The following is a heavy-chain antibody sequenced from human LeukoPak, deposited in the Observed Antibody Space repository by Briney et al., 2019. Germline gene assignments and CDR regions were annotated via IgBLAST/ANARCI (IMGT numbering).Heavy chain of an antibody. CDR1: GFTFDDYA. V-gene: IGHV3-9*01. J-gene: IGHJ4*02. CDR2: ISWNSGSI. CDR3: AKVSGSTPIVYFDY. D-gene: IGHD2-15*01. Sequence: GRSLRLSCAASGFTFDDYAMHWVRQAPGKGLEWASGISWNSGSIGYADSVKGRFTISRDNAKNSLYLQMNSLRAEDTALYYCAKVSGSTPIVYFDYWGQGTLVTVSS.